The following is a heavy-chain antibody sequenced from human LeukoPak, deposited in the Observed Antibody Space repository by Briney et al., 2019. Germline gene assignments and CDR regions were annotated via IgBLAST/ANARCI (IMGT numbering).Heavy chain of an antibody. V-gene: IGHV3-21*01. D-gene: IGHD2-2*01. J-gene: IGHJ6*02. Sequence: GGSLRLSCAASGFTFSSYSMNWVRRAPGKGLEWVSSISSSSSYIYYADSVKGRFTISRDNAKNSLYLQMNSLRAEDTAVYYCARDVIVVVPAAIGDGKDVWGQGTTVTVSS. CDR1: GFTFSSYS. CDR2: ISSSSSYI. CDR3: ARDVIVVVPAAIGDGKDV.